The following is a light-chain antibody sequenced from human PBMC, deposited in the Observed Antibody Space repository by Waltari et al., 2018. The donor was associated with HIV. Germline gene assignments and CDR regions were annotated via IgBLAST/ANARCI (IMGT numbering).Light chain of an antibody. CDR2: GAS. J-gene: IGKJ4*01. Sequence: ELVLTQSPATLSLSPGERATHSCRASQSVSSYLAWYQQKPGQAPKLLIYGASNRATGIPARFSGSGSGTDFTLTISSLEPEDFAVYYCQQRRNWPPGATFGGGTKVEIK. CDR3: QQRRNWPPGAT. V-gene: IGKV3-11*01. CDR1: QSVSSY.